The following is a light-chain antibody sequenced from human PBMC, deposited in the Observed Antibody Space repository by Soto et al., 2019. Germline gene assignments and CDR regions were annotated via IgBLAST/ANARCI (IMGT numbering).Light chain of an antibody. CDR2: AAS. CDR1: QRTNSF. CDR3: QQLNSYPIT. V-gene: IGKV1-9*01. J-gene: IGKJ5*01. Sequence: DIQLTQSPSFLSASVGDRVTITCRASQRTNSFLAWYQQTPGKAPNLLLYAASTLQTGVPSRFSGSESGTEFTLTISSLQPEDFATYYCQQLNSYPITFGQGTRLEIK.